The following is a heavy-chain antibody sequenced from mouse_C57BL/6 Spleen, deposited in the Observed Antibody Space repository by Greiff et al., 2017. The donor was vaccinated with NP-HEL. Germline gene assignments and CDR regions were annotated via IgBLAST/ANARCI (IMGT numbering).Heavy chain of an antibody. Sequence: VKVVESGAELMKPGASVKLSCKATGYTFTSYWIEWVKQRPGHGLEWIGEILPGSGSTNYNEKFKGKATFTADTSSNTAYMQLSSLTTEDSAIYYCARGGPSYSNYEAYWGQGTLVTVSA. CDR2: ILPGSGST. V-gene: IGHV1-9*01. CDR1: GYTFTSYW. J-gene: IGHJ3*01. CDR3: ARGGPSYSNYEAY. D-gene: IGHD2-5*01.